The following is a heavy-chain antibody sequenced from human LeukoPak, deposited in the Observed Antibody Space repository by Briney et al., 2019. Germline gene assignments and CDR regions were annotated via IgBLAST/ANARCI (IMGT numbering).Heavy chain of an antibody. CDR1: GGHISSYY. J-gene: IGHJ5*02. Sequence: PSETLPLICSVFGGHISSYYWSWIPQPPGKGLEWIGYIYYSGSTNYNPSLKSRVTISLATSKSQVSLKLTSVTAAYTAMDYFARAPIPYYRSRTDYRFDPWGQGTLVTVAS. V-gene: IGHV4-59*01. D-gene: IGHD3-22*01. CDR3: ARAPIPYYRSRTDYRFDP. CDR2: IYYSGST.